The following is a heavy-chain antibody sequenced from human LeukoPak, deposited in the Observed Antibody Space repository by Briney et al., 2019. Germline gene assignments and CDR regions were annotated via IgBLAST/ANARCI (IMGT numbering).Heavy chain of an antibody. CDR3: ARVRPIFGVVYYYYYYMDV. CDR1: GYTFTSYG. D-gene: IGHD3-3*01. J-gene: IGHJ6*03. V-gene: IGHV1-18*01. CDR2: ISAYNGNT. Sequence: ASVKVSCKASGYTFTSYGISWVRQAPGQGLEWMGWISAYNGNTNYAQKFQGRVTITADESTSTAYMELSSLRSEDTAVYYCARVRPIFGVVYYYYYYMDVWGKGTTVTVSS.